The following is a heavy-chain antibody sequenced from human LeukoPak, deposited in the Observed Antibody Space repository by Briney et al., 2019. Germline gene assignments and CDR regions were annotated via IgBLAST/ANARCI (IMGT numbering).Heavy chain of an antibody. CDR2: ISGSGGST. V-gene: IGHV3-23*01. D-gene: IGHD6-19*01. Sequence: GGSLRLSCAASGFTFSSYAMSWVRQAPGKGLEWVSAISGSGGSTYYADSVKGRFTISRDNSKNTLYLQMNSLRAEDTAVYYCAKDGSIAVAGIPLGLDYWGQGTLVTVSS. J-gene: IGHJ4*02. CDR1: GFTFSSYA. CDR3: AKDGSIAVAGIPLGLDY.